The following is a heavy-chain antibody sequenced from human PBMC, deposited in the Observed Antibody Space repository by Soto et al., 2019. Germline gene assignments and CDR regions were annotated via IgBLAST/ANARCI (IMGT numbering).Heavy chain of an antibody. CDR3: ARARGLGGYYYYGMDV. CDR2: TYYRSKWYN. CDR1: GDSVSSNSAA. V-gene: IGHV6-1*01. J-gene: IGHJ6*02. Sequence: SQTLSLTCAISGDSVSSNSAAWNWIRQSPSRGLEWLGRTYYRSKWYNDYAVSVKSRITINPDTSKNQFSLQLNSVTPEDAAVYYCARARGLGGYYYYGMDVWGQGTTVTVSS. D-gene: IGHD3-16*01.